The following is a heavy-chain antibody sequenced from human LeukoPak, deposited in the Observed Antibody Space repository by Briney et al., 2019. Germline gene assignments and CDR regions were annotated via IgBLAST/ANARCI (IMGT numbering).Heavy chain of an antibody. CDR2: INQDGSEE. V-gene: IGHV3-7*03. Sequence: GGSLRLSCAASGFTFSSYWMSWVRQAPGKGLEWVATINQDGSEEFYVDSVKGRFTIFRDNAKNSLYLQMNSLRAEDTAVYYCARDYGVAGLFDPWGQGTLVSVSS. J-gene: IGHJ5*02. D-gene: IGHD4-17*01. CDR1: GFTFSSYW. CDR3: ARDYGVAGLFDP.